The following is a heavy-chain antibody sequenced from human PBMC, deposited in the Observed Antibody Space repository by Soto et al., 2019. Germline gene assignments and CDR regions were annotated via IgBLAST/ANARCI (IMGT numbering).Heavy chain of an antibody. D-gene: IGHD3-9*01. J-gene: IGHJ6*02. Sequence: SETLSLTCAVYGGSFSGYYWSWIRQPPGKGLEWIGEINHSGSTNYNPSLKSRVTISVDTSKNQFSLKLGSVTAADTAVYYCARGRGILTGSAYLNYGMDVWGQGTTVTVSS. CDR1: GGSFSGYY. CDR2: INHSGST. CDR3: ARGRGILTGSAYLNYGMDV. V-gene: IGHV4-34*01.